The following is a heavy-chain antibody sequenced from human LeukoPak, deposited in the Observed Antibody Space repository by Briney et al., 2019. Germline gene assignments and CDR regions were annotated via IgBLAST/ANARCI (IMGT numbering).Heavy chain of an antibody. CDR3: AKGAIFGVVED. J-gene: IGHJ4*02. CDR1: GFTFNFHA. CDR2: MSYDGNNK. D-gene: IGHD3-3*01. V-gene: IGHV3-30-3*01. Sequence: PGGSLRLSCTASGFTFNFHAMHWVRQAPGKGLEWVALMSYDGNNKYYADSVKGRFTISRDNSKNTLYLQMNSLRAEDTAVYYCAKGAIFGVVEDWGQGTLVTVSS.